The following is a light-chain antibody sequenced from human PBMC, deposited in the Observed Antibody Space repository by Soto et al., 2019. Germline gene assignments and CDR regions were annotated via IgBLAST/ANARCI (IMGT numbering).Light chain of an antibody. J-gene: IGKJ4*01. CDR1: HDINRW. CDR2: DAS. V-gene: IGKV1-5*01. Sequence: DIQMTQSPSTLSGSVGDTVTITCRASHDINRWLAWYQQKPGKPPKLLIYDASGLDSGVPSRFSGSGYGTEFTLTISSLQPDDFATYYCQQYNSPLTFGGGTKVEIK. CDR3: QQYNSPLT.